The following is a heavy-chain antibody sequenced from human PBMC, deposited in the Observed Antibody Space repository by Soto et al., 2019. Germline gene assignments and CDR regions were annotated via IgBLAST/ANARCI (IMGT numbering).Heavy chain of an antibody. J-gene: IGHJ4*02. CDR1: GGSISSGGYY. Sequence: SETLSFTCTVSGGSISSGGYYWSWIRQHPGKGLEWIGYIYYSGSTYYNPSLKSRVTISVDTSKNQFSLKLSSVTAADTAVYYCARAEGIAAAGFDYWGQGTLVTVSS. CDR3: ARAEGIAAAGFDY. CDR2: IYYSGST. D-gene: IGHD6-13*01. V-gene: IGHV4-31*03.